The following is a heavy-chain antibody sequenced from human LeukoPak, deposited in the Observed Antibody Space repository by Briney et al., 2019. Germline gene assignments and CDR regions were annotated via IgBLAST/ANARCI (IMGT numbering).Heavy chain of an antibody. CDR2: VYYSGST. J-gene: IGHJ4*02. D-gene: IGHD5-24*01. CDR3: ARDSVTREMATRYDY. Sequence: SETLSLTCAVSGGSVSSGTYYWHWIRRSPGKGLEWVGFVYYSGSTNYNPSLKSRVTISVDTSKNQFSLKLSSVTAADTAVYYCARDSVTREMATRYDYWGQGTLVTVSS. V-gene: IGHV4-61*01. CDR1: GGSVSSGTYY.